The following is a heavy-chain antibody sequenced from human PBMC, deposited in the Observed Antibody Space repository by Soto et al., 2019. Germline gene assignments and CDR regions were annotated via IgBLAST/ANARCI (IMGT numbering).Heavy chain of an antibody. D-gene: IGHD2-21*02. CDR1: GFTFSSYS. Sequence: EVQLVESGGGLVQPGGSLRLSCAAPGFTFSSYSMNWVRQAPGKGLEWVSYISSSSSTIYYADSVKGRFTISRDNAKNSLYLQMNSLRDEDTAVYYCARDGAVVTSKNWYFDLWGRGTLVTVSS. J-gene: IGHJ2*01. CDR2: ISSSSSTI. CDR3: ARDGAVVTSKNWYFDL. V-gene: IGHV3-48*02.